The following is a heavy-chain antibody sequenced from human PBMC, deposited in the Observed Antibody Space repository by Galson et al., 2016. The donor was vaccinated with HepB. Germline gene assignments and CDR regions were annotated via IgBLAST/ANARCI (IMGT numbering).Heavy chain of an antibody. J-gene: IGHJ2*01. Sequence: SLRLSCAASGFTFSTYSMNWVRQAPGKGLEWVSYISRSSSTIHYADSVQGRFTIPRENGKNSRYLQMNSLRDEDTAVYYCARAFDTENDYVYWYFDLWGRGTLVSVSS. CDR3: ARAFDTENDYVYWYFDL. V-gene: IGHV3-48*02. CDR1: GFTFSTYS. D-gene: IGHD3-16*01. CDR2: ISRSSSTI.